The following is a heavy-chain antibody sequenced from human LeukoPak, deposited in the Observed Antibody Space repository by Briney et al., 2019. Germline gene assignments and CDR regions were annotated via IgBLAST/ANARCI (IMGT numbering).Heavy chain of an antibody. V-gene: IGHV4-34*01. CDR3: AREATVTSPLDYYYYMDV. Sequence: SETLSLTCAVYGGSFSGYYWNWIRQPPGKGLEWIGSIYYSGSTYYNLSLKSRVTISVDTSKNQFSLKLSSVTAADTAVYYCAREATVTSPLDYYYYMDVWGKGTTVTVSS. CDR2: IYYSGST. CDR1: GGSFSGYY. J-gene: IGHJ6*03. D-gene: IGHD4-17*01.